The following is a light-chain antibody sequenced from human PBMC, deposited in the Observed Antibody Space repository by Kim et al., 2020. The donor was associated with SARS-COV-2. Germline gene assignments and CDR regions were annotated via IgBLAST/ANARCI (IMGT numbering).Light chain of an antibody. CDR3: QQYDRWPRT. CDR2: GAS. Sequence: VSPGERAPLSCTASQSVRTNLAWYQQKPGQAPRRLISGASDRATGIPARFSGGGSGTDFTLTISSLQSEDFGVYYCQQYDRWPRTFGQGTKVDIK. V-gene: IGKV3D-15*01. J-gene: IGKJ1*01. CDR1: QSVRTN.